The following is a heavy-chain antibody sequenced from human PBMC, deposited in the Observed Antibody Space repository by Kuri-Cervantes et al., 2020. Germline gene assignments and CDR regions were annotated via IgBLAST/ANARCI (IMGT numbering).Heavy chain of an antibody. Sequence: GGSLRLSCAVSGFTFSNCAMNWVRQAPGKGLERVSVISGSGGSTYYADSVKGRFTISRDNSKNTLYLQMNSLRAEDTAVYYCAKDFSEDYDSGAYYYGMDVWGQGTTVTVSS. D-gene: IGHD3-10*01. CDR1: GFTFSNCA. V-gene: IGHV3-23*01. CDR3: AKDFSEDYDSGAYYYGMDV. J-gene: IGHJ6*02. CDR2: ISGSGGST.